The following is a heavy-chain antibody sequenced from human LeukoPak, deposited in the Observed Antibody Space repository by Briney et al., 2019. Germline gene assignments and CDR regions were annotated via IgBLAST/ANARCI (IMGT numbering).Heavy chain of an antibody. Sequence: SETLSLTCTVSGGSISSSSYYWGWIRQPPGKGLEWIGSIYYSGSTYYNPSLKSRVTISVDTSKNQFSLKLSSVTAADTAVYYCARGSDRYYWGQGTLVTVSS. J-gene: IGHJ4*02. CDR2: IYYSGST. CDR1: GGSISSSSYY. V-gene: IGHV4-39*01. D-gene: IGHD3-22*01. CDR3: ARGSDRYY.